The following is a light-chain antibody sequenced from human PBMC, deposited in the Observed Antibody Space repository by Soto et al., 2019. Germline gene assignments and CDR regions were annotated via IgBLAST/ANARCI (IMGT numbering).Light chain of an antibody. J-gene: IGKJ5*01. Sequence: PVERATVSCRASQSVGSNYLAWYQQRPGQAPRLLIYGASSRATGTPDRFSGSGSGTDFTLTISRLEPEDFAVYYCQQYGSPPITFGQGTRLEIK. V-gene: IGKV3-20*01. CDR3: QQYGSPPIT. CDR1: QSVGSNY. CDR2: GAS.